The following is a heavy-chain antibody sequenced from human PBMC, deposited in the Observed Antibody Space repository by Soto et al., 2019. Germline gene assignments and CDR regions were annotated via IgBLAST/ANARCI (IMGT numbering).Heavy chain of an antibody. CDR1: GFTFDDYA. J-gene: IGHJ4*02. CDR3: TKGHSSSWSTLDF. CDR2: INWNGGAK. Sequence: VHLVESGGGLVQPGRSLRLSCAASGFTFDDYAMHWVRQSPGKGLEWVSGINWNGGAKGYADSVKGRFTISRDNANNSLYLQMHNLRPEDTGFYYCTKGHSSSWSTLDFWGQGSLVTVSS. D-gene: IGHD3-22*01. V-gene: IGHV3-9*01.